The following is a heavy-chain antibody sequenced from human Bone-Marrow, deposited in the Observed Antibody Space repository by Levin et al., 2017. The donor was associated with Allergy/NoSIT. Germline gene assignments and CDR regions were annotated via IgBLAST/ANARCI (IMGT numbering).Heavy chain of an antibody. V-gene: IGHV1-8*01. J-gene: IGHJ4*02. Sequence: GESLKISCKASGYTFTSYDINWVRQATGQGLEWMGWMNPNSGNTGYAQKFRGRVTMTRNTFISTAYMELSSLRSEDTAMYYCAILSRGVDTAVAGWGQGTLVTVSS. CDR3: AILSRGVDTAVAG. CDR1: GYTFTSYD. CDR2: MNPNSGNT. D-gene: IGHD6-19*01.